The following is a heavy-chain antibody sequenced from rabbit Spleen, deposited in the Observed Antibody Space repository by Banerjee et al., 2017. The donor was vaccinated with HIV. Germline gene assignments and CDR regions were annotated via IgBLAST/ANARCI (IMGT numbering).Heavy chain of an antibody. D-gene: IGHD8-1*01. J-gene: IGHJ4*01. Sequence: EGSLTLSCKASGFDFSSYYMNWVRQAPGKGLEWIGYIDPVFGTTYYATWVNGRFTISSHNAQNTLYLQLNSLTAADTATYFCARDAGSGDYIDGYFNLWGPGTLVTVS. CDR2: IDPVFGTT. CDR1: GFDFSSYY. V-gene: IGHV1S7*01. CDR3: ARDAGSGDYIDGYFNL.